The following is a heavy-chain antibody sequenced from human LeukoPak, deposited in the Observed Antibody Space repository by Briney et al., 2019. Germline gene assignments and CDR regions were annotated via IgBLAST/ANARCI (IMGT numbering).Heavy chain of an antibody. CDR2: ISGSGGST. Sequence: GGSLRLSCAASGFTFSSYAVSWVRQAPGKGLEWVSAISGSGGSTYYADSVKGRFTISRDNSKNTLYLQMNSLRAEDTAGYYCAKYYYDSSGAYYFDYWGQGTLVTVSS. CDR3: AKYYYDSSGAYYFDY. V-gene: IGHV3-23*01. D-gene: IGHD3-22*01. J-gene: IGHJ4*02. CDR1: GFTFSSYA.